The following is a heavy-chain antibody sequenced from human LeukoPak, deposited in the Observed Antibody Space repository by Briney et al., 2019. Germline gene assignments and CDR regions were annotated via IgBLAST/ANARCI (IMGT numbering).Heavy chain of an antibody. J-gene: IGHJ4*02. CDR2: INANSGGT. D-gene: IGHD5-18*01. Sequence: ASVKVSCKASGYTFTGYYMNWGRQAPGQGLEGMGWINANSGGTNYAQKLQGRVTMTTDTSTSTAYMELKILRSDDTAVYYCARVTDMGDVATAMADFDYWGQGTLVTVSS. CDR3: ARVTDMGDVATAMADFDY. V-gene: IGHV1-2*02. CDR1: GYTFTGYY.